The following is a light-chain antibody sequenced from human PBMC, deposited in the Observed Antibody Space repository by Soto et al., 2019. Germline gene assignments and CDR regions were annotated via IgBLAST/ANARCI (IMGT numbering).Light chain of an antibody. Sequence: QSALTQPPSASGSPGQSVTISCTGTSSDVGGYNYVSWYQQHPGKAPKLMIYEVNKRPSGVPDRFFGSKSGNTASLTVSGLQAEDEGDYYCSSYAGINNLLFGGGTKLTVL. CDR1: SSDVGGYNY. CDR2: EVN. V-gene: IGLV2-8*01. J-gene: IGLJ2*01. CDR3: SSYAGINNLL.